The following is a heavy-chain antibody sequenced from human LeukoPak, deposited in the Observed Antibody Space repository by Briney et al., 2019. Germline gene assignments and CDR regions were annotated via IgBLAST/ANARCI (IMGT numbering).Heavy chain of an antibody. Sequence: GGSLRLSCAASGFTFSTYAMSWVRQAPGKGLEWVSAISGSGTSTYYADSVKGRFTISRDNSKNTLYLQINNLRTEDTAVYYCAKGQLAVAVGWYFDLWGRGTLVTVSS. V-gene: IGHV3-23*01. CDR3: AKGQLAVAVGWYFDL. CDR1: GFTFSTYA. CDR2: ISGSGTST. J-gene: IGHJ2*01. D-gene: IGHD6-19*01.